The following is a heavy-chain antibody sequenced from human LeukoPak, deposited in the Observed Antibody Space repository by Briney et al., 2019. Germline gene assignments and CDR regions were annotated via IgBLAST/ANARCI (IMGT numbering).Heavy chain of an antibody. CDR3: ARGVRWLQLSYFDY. V-gene: IGHV4-31*03. D-gene: IGHD5-24*01. CDR2: IYYSGST. J-gene: IGHJ4*02. Sequence: SETLSLTCPVSSGSISSGVYYWSWIRQPPGKGLEWIGYIYYSGSTYYNPSFKSRVTISVDTSKNQFSLKLSSVTAADTAVYYCARGVRWLQLSYFDYWGQGTLVTVSS. CDR1: SGSISSGVYY.